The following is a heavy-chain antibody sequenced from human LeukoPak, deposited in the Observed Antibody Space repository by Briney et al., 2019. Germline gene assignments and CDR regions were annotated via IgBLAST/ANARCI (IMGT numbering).Heavy chain of an antibody. CDR2: IKQDGSEK. Sequence: GGSLRLSCAASGFTLSSYGMSWVRQAPGKGLEWVANIKQDGSEKYYVDSVKGRFTISRDNAKNSLYLQMNSLRADDTAMYYCARLQWDPSYYYYMDVWGKGATVTISS. CDR1: GFTLSSYG. J-gene: IGHJ6*03. V-gene: IGHV3-7*01. CDR3: ARLQWDPSYYYYMDV. D-gene: IGHD1-26*01.